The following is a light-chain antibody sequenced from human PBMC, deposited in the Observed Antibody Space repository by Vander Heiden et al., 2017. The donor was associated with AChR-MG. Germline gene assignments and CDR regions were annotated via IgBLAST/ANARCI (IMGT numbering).Light chain of an antibody. V-gene: IGLV3-1*01. J-gene: IGLJ2*01. CDR3: QAWDSIYVV. CDR1: KLGDKY. Sequence: SYELTQPPSVSVSPGQTASITCSGDKLGDKYACWYQQKPGQSPVLVIDQHSKRPAGIPERFSGSNAGNTATLTISGTQAMDEADYYCQAWDSIYVVFGGGTKLTVL. CDR2: QHS.